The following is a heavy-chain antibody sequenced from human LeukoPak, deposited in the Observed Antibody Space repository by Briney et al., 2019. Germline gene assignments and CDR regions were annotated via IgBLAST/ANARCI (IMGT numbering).Heavy chain of an antibody. Sequence: GGSLRLSCAASGFIFTDYWMHWVRQGPGKELVWVARISGDGRGTTYADSVKGRFTISRDNAKSTAFLQMKSLRAEDTGIYYCARGRAKNDAFAIWGQGTMVTVSS. CDR2: ISGDGRGT. CDR1: GFIFTDYW. J-gene: IGHJ3*02. CDR3: ARGRAKNDAFAI. V-gene: IGHV3-74*01.